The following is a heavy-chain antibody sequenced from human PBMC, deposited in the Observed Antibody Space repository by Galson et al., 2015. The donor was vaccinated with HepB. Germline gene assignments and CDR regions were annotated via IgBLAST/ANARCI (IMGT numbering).Heavy chain of an antibody. CDR3: AKVFPEKTDGWYRQALYYFDS. CDR1: GFTFSYSA. Sequence: SLRLSCAASGFTFSYSAMSWVRQAPGKGLEWVSAITPSGENTYSADSVKGRFPISRDNSHNTLFLKMNSLGTDDTAIYFCAKVFPEKTDGWYRQALYYFDSWGQGTRVTVSS. J-gene: IGHJ4*02. CDR2: ITPSGENT. V-gene: IGHV3-23*01. D-gene: IGHD6-19*01.